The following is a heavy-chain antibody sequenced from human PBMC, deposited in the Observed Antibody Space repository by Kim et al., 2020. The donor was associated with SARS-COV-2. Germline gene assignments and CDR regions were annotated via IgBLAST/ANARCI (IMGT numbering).Heavy chain of an antibody. CDR2: ITGRDGST. CDR1: GFSFSTYD. Sequence: GGSLRLSCAASGFSFSTYDMSWVRQAPGKGLECVSAITGRDGSTFYADSVKGRFTISRDNSKNTLFLQLNSLRAEDTALYYCARESSRRADYGGQGTLVT. J-gene: IGHJ4*02. D-gene: IGHD2-2*01. V-gene: IGHV3-23*01. CDR3: ARESSRRADY.